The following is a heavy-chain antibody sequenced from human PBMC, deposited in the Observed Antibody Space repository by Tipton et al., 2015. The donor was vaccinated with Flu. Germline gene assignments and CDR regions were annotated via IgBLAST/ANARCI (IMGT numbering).Heavy chain of an antibody. Sequence: QLVQSGAEVKKPGASVKVSCKASGYTFTSYGISWVRQAPGQGLEWMGWISAYNGNTNYAQKLQGRVTMTTDTSTSTAYMERRSLRSDDTAVYYCAGAMGGIYDYVWGSYRLYYFDYWGQGTLVTVAS. CDR2: ISAYNGNT. D-gene: IGHD3-16*02. CDR1: GYTFTSYG. CDR3: AGAMGGIYDYVWGSYRLYYFDY. J-gene: IGHJ4*02. V-gene: IGHV1-18*01.